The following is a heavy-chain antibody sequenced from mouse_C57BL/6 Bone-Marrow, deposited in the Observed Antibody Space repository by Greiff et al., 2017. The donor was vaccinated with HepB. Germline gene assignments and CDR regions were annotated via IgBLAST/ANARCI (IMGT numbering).Heavy chain of an antibody. V-gene: IGHV1-52*01. CDR1: GYTFTSYW. CDR3: ARGDYDRGGFAY. CDR2: IDPSDSET. D-gene: IGHD2-4*01. Sequence: QVQLQQPGAELVRPGSSVKLSCKASGYTFTSYWIHWVKQRPIQGLEWIGNIDPSDSETHYNQKFKDKATLTVDKSSSTAYMQLSSLTSEDSAVYYCARGDYDRGGFAYWGQGTLVTVSA. J-gene: IGHJ3*01.